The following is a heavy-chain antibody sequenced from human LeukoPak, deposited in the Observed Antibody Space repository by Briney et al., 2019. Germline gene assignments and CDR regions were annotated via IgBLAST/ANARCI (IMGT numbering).Heavy chain of an antibody. V-gene: IGHV5-51*01. Sequence: GDSLKISCKASGYRFTSYWIGWVRQMPGKGLEWMGVIHPGEYERRYSPSFEGQVTISADKSISTAYMQWSSLKASDTAMYYCARRTDSGWKWFDPCGQGTLVTVSS. CDR3: ARRTDSGWKWFDP. CDR2: IHPGEYER. J-gene: IGHJ5*02. CDR1: GYRFTSYW. D-gene: IGHD6-25*01.